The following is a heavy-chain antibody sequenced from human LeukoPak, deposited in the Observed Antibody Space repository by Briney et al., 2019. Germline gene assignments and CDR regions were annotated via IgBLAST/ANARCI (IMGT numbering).Heavy chain of an antibody. CDR3: ARVGADYYFWSGYYISYYYYYYMDV. V-gene: IGHV3-21*01. CDR1: GFTFSSYS. J-gene: IGHJ6*03. CDR2: ISSSSSYI. Sequence: PGGSLTLSCAASGFTFSSYSMNWVRQAPGQGLEWVSSISSSSSYIYYADSVKGRFTISRDNAKNSLYLQMNSLRAEDTAVYYCARVGADYYFWSGYYISYYYYYYMDVWGKGTTVTVSS. D-gene: IGHD3-3*01.